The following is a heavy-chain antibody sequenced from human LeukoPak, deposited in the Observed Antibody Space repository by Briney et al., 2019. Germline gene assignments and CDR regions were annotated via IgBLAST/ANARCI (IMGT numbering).Heavy chain of an antibody. CDR3: ATTYYYGSGSSYSPYFDS. CDR1: GLTFSPYS. CDR2: ISSTGAYI. J-gene: IGHJ4*02. Sequence: GGSLRLSCAASGLTFSPYSMNWVRQPPGKGLEWVSSISSTGAYINYADSVKGRFTISRDNAKNSLYLQMNSLRAEDTAVYYCATTYYYGSGSSYSPYFDSWGQGTLVTVSS. D-gene: IGHD3-10*01. V-gene: IGHV3-21*01.